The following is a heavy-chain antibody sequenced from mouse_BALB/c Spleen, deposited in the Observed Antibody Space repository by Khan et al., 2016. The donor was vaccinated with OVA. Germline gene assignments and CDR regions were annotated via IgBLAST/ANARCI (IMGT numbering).Heavy chain of an antibody. CDR1: GYTFTTYW. J-gene: IGHJ3*01. Sequence: QVQLQQSGAELVKPGASVKLSCKTSGYTFTTYWIQWVKQRPGQGLGWIGQIFPGIGTTYYNDHFKDKATLTVDTSSSTAYMQLSSLTSEDSAAYFCARGYFGNYEFAYWGHGTLITVSP. D-gene: IGHD2-1*01. CDR2: IFPGIGTT. CDR3: ARGYFGNYEFAY. V-gene: IGHV1S132*01.